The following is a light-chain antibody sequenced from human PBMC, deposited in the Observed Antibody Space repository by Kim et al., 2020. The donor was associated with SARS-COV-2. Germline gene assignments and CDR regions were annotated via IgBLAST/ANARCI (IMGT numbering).Light chain of an antibody. Sequence: EIVLTQSPATLSLSPGERATLSCRASQSVSSYLAWYQQKPGQAPRLLIYDASNRATGIPARFSGSGSGTDFTLTISSLEPEDFAVYYWQQRSNWPSYTFGQGTELEI. CDR3: QQRSNWPSYT. J-gene: IGKJ2*01. V-gene: IGKV3-11*01. CDR2: DAS. CDR1: QSVSSY.